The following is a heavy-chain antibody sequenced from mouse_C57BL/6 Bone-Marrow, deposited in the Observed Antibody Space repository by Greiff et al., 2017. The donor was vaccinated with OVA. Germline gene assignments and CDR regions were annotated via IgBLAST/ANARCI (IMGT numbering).Heavy chain of an antibody. D-gene: IGHD1-1*01. Sequence: QVQLQQSGPELVKPGASVKISCKASGYSFTSYYIHWVKQRPGQGLEWIGWIYPGSGNTKYNEKFKGKATLTADTSSSTAYMQLSSLTSEDSAVYYCAKRDYYGSSPYFDDWGQGTTLTVSS. CDR3: AKRDYYGSSPYFDD. CDR2: IYPGSGNT. V-gene: IGHV1-66*01. CDR1: GYSFTSYY. J-gene: IGHJ2*01.